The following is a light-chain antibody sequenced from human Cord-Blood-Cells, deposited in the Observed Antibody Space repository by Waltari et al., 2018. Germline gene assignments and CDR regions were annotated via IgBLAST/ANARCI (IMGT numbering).Light chain of an antibody. Sequence: DIQMTQSHSTLSASVGDSVTITCRASQSISSWLAWYQQKPGKAPKLLIYDASSLESGVPSRFSGSGSGTEFTLTISSLQPDDVATYYCQQYNSYSTTFGQGTKLEIK. CDR3: QQYNSYSTT. CDR1: QSISSW. J-gene: IGKJ2*01. V-gene: IGKV1-5*01. CDR2: DAS.